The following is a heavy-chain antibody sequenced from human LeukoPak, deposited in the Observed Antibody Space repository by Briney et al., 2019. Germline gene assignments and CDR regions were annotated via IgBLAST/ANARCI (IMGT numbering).Heavy chain of an antibody. V-gene: IGHV3-7*01. Sequence: GGSLRLSCAASGFKFSDFWMTWVRQTPGKGLEWVANIKQDGSEKYYVDSVKGRFTISRDNAKNSLYLQMNSLRAEDTAVYYCARGHRAAAVYFDYWGQGTLVTASS. CDR3: ARGHRAAAVYFDY. CDR2: IKQDGSEK. CDR1: GFKFSDFW. J-gene: IGHJ4*02. D-gene: IGHD6-13*01.